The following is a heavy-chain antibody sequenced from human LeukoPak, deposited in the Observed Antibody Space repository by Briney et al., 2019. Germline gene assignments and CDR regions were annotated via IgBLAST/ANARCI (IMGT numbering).Heavy chain of an antibody. D-gene: IGHD5-24*01. V-gene: IGHV3-33*08. Sequence: GGSLRLSCAASTFTFSRYGMHWVRQAPGKGLEWVAVIWYDGSNKYYADSVKGRFTISRDNSKNTLYLQMNSLRAEDTAVYYCARQGDGYPYYFDYWGQGTLVTVSS. CDR1: TFTFSRYG. CDR3: ARQGDGYPYYFDY. J-gene: IGHJ4*02. CDR2: IWYDGSNK.